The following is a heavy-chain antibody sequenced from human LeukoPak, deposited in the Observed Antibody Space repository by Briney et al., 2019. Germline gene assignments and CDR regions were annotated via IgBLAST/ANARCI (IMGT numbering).Heavy chain of an antibody. V-gene: IGHV1-18*01. Sequence: ASVKVSCKASGYTFTSYGISWVRQAPGQGLEWMGWICAYNGNTNYAQKLQGRVTMTTDTSTSTAYMELRSLRSDDTAVYYCARDPIGDSSSWLRVLGYYYYGMDVWGQGTTVTVSS. CDR2: ICAYNGNT. CDR3: ARDPIGDSSSWLRVLGYYYYGMDV. D-gene: IGHD6-13*01. CDR1: GYTFTSYG. J-gene: IGHJ6*02.